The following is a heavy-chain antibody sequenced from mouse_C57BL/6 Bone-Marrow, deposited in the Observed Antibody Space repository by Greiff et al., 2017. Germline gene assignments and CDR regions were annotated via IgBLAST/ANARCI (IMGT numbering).Heavy chain of an antibody. J-gene: IGHJ3*01. CDR2: ISDGGSYT. V-gene: IGHV5-4*01. CDR3: ARVEYDYDRGLAY. D-gene: IGHD2-4*01. CDR1: GFTFSSYA. Sequence: EVQLVESGGGLVKPGGSLKLSCAASGFTFSSYAMSWVRPTPEKRLEWVATISDGGSYTYYPDNVKGRFTISRDNAKNNLYLQMSQLKSEDTAMYYCARVEYDYDRGLAYWGQGTLVTVSA.